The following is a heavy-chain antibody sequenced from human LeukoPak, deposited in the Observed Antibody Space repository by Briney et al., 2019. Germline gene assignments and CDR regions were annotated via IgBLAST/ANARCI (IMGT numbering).Heavy chain of an antibody. CDR3: AREAYTAMAHAFDY. D-gene: IGHD5-18*01. CDR1: GGSISSSSYY. Sequence: SETLSLTCTVSGGSISSSSYYWSWIRQPPGKGLEWIGYFYYSGRTNYNPSLKSRVTISVDTSKNQFSLKLSSVTAADAAVYYCAREAYTAMAHAFDYWGQGTLVTVSS. J-gene: IGHJ4*02. CDR2: FYYSGRT. V-gene: IGHV4-61*01.